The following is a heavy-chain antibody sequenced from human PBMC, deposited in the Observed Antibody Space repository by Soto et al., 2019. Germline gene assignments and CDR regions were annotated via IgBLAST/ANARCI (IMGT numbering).Heavy chain of an antibody. J-gene: IGHJ6*02. CDR1: GGSISSDSYS. V-gene: IGHV4-30-2*01. D-gene: IGHD3-10*01. Sequence: SETLSLTCAVSGGSISSDSYSWSWIRQPPGKGLEWIGYIYHSGTTYYNPSLRSRVTISVDRSKNQFSLNLTSVTAADTAVYYCAGYDSGNYYYGMDVWGQGTTVTVSS. CDR3: AGYDSGNYYYGMDV. CDR2: IYHSGTT.